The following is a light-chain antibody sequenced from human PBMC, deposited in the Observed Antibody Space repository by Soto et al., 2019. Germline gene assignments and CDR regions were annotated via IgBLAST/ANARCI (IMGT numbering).Light chain of an antibody. CDR1: QTLSSW. Sequence: DIQMTQSPSTLSASVGDRVTITCRASQTLSSWLAWYQQKPGKAPKLLIYDVSSLESGVPSRFSGSGSGTEFTLTLSSLQPDDFATYYCQQYNSYSLTFGGGTKVEIK. V-gene: IGKV1-5*01. CDR2: DVS. CDR3: QQYNSYSLT. J-gene: IGKJ4*01.